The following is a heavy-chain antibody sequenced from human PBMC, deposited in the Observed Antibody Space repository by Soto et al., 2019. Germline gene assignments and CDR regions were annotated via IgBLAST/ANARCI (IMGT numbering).Heavy chain of an antibody. CDR2: IYHSGST. D-gene: IGHD1-20*01. CDR3: PRGYNSGAFDI. Sequence: QVQLQESGPGLVKPSGTLSLTCAVSSGSISSSNWWSWVRQPPGKGLEWIGEIYHSGSTNYNPSLKSRFTISVDKSKTQFSLTLSSVTAADTAVYYCPRGYNSGAFDIWGPGTMVTVSS. J-gene: IGHJ3*02. V-gene: IGHV4-4*02. CDR1: SGSISSSNW.